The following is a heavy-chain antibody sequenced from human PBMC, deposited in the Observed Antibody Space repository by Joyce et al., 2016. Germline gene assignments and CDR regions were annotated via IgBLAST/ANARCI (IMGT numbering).Heavy chain of an antibody. CDR3: AKDNYCSSASCVHDAFDV. V-gene: IGHV3-23*01. CDR1: GFSFSSFA. D-gene: IGHD2-2*01. CDR2: ISGGVSST. J-gene: IGHJ3*01. Sequence: EVQLSESGGGLIQDGGSLRLSCAASGFSFSSFAMGWVRQAQGKGLECVSTISGGVSSTYYADPVKGRFAVSRDNSENTLSLQMNNLRAEDTAVYFCAKDNYCSSASCVHDAFDVWGQGTMVTVSS.